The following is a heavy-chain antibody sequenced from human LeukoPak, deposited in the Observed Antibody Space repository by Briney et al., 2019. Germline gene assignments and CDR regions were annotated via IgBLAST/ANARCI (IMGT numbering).Heavy chain of an antibody. CDR3: ARDSDGSYTDY. CDR1: GFTFSSYW. Sequence: GGSLRLSCAASGFTFSSYWMSWVRQAPGKGLEWVANIKEDGSEKYYVDSVRGRFTISRDNAKNSLYLQMNSLRAEDTAVYYCARDSDGSYTDYWGQGTLVTVSS. CDR2: IKEDGSEK. D-gene: IGHD1-26*01. V-gene: IGHV3-7*01. J-gene: IGHJ4*02.